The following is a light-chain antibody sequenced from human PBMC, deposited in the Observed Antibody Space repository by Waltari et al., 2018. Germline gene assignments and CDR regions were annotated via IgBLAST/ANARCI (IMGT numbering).Light chain of an antibody. J-gene: IGKJ5*01. V-gene: IGKV1-39*01. CDR2: AAS. CDR3: QQSYS. CDR1: QSSSDY. Sequence: DIQMPQSPSSLSASVGDRVTITCRASQSSSDYLNWYQQKPGKAPKLLIYAASTLQSGVPSRFSGSGSGTDFALTISSLQPEDFATYYCQQSYSFGQGTRLEIK.